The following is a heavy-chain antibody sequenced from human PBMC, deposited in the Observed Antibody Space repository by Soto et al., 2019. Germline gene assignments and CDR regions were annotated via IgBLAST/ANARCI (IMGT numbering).Heavy chain of an antibody. D-gene: IGHD2-2*01. J-gene: IGHJ4*02. V-gene: IGHV3-23*01. CDR2: ISGSGGST. CDR3: AKSEDIVVVPASSALDY. Sequence: GGSLRLSCPASGFTFSSYAMSWVRQAPGKGLEWVSAISGSGGSTYYAGSVKGRFTISRDNSKNTLYLQMNSLRAEDTAVYYCAKSEDIVVVPASSALDYWGQGTLVTVSS. CDR1: GFTFSSYA.